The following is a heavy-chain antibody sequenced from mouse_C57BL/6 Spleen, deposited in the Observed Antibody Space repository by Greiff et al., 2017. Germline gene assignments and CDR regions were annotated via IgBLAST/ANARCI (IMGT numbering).Heavy chain of an antibody. D-gene: IGHD2-4*01. Sequence: EVKLMESGPELVKPGASVKISCKASGYSFTGYFMNWVKQSHGKSLEWIGRINPYNGDTFYNQKFKGKATLTVDKSSSTAHMELLSLTSEDFAVYYCARVDRDYDVGFAYWGQGTLVTVSA. CDR2: INPYNGDT. V-gene: IGHV1-37*01. J-gene: IGHJ3*01. CDR1: GYSFTGYF. CDR3: ARVDRDYDVGFAY.